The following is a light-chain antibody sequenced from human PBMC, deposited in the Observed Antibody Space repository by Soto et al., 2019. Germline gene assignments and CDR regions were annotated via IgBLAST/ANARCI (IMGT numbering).Light chain of an antibody. V-gene: IGLV2-11*01. CDR3: SSYVAGDILL. CDR1: SSDVGGSNF. CDR2: DVT. J-gene: IGLJ2*01. Sequence: QSVLTQPASVSASPGQSITISCTGTSSDVGGSNFVSWYQHPPGQAPKLIIFDVTKRPSGVPDRFSGSKSGTTASLTISGLQAADEADYYCSSYVAGDILLFGGGTKLTVL.